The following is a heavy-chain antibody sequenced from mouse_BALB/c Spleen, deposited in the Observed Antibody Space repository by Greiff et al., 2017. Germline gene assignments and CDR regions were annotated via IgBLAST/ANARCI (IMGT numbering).Heavy chain of an antibody. CDR1: GFNIKDTY. CDR2: IDPANGNT. V-gene: IGHV14-3*02. D-gene: IGHD2-2*01. CDR3: ARHYGYDEGFAY. J-gene: IGHJ3*01. Sequence: EVKLQQSGAELVKPGASVKLSCTASGFNIKDTYMHWVKQRPEQGLEWIGRIDPANGNTKYDPKFQGKATITADTSSNTAYLQLSSLTSEDTAVYYCARHYGYDEGFAYWGQGTLVTVSA.